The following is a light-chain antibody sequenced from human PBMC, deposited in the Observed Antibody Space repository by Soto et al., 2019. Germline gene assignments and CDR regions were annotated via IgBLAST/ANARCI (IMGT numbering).Light chain of an antibody. CDR2: ANT. CDR3: TSYTNSKAYIL. J-gene: IGLJ2*01. CDR1: SSNIGAGYD. V-gene: IGLV1-40*01. Sequence: QSVLTQPPSVSGAPGQRVTISCTGSSSNIGAGYDVHWYQQLPGTAPKLLIYANTNRPSGVPDRFSGSKSGTSASLAITGLQAEDEADYFCTSYTNSKAYILFGGGTKVTVL.